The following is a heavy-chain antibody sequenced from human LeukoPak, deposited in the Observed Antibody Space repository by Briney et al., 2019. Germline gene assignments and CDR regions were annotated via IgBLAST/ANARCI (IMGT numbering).Heavy chain of an antibody. V-gene: IGHV4-4*02. D-gene: IGHD3-10*01. J-gene: IGHJ5*02. CDR3: ARGEPGSWFDP. CDR1: GGSISSSNW. CDR2: IYHSGST. Sequence: SETLSLTCAVSGGSISSSNWWSWVRQPPGKGLEWIGEIYHSGSTNYNPSLKSRVTISVDTSKKQFSLNLSSVTAADTAVYYCARGEPGSWFDPWGQGTLVTVSS.